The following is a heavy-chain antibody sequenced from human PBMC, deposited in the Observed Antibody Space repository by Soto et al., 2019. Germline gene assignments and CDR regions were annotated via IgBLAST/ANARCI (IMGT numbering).Heavy chain of an antibody. CDR1: GFTFSSYA. Sequence: GGSLRLSCAASGFTFSSYAMSWVRQAPGKGLEWVSAISGSGGSTYYADSVKGRFTISRDNSKNTLYLQMNSLGAEDTAVYYCAKPESRLYGRPGFGCGQGPLVTVSS. D-gene: IGHD3-3*01. CDR2: ISGSGGST. V-gene: IGHV3-23*01. CDR3: AKPESRLYGRPGFG. J-gene: IGHJ4*02.